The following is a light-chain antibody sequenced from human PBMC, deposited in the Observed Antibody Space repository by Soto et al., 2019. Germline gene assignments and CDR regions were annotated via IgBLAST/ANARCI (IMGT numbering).Light chain of an antibody. CDR3: QQYGSSGT. Sequence: EIVLTQSPGTLSLSPGERASLSCRASQTVSSVHLAWYQHKPGQAPRLLIYGASSRATGIPDRFSGSGSGTDFTLTISRLEPEDFAVYYCQQYGSSGTFGQGTKVDIK. CDR2: GAS. V-gene: IGKV3-20*01. J-gene: IGKJ1*01. CDR1: QTVSSVH.